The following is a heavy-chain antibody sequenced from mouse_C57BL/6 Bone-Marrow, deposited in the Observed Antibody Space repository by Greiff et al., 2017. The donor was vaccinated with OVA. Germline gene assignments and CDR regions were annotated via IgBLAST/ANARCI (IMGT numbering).Heavy chain of an antibody. V-gene: IGHV1-47*01. D-gene: IGHD2-3*01. CDR1: GYTFTTYP. CDR2: FHPYNDDT. CDR3: ARRGDGYSHWYFDV. Sequence: QVQLQQSGAELVKPGASVKMSCKASGYTFTTYPIEWMKQNHGKSLEWIGNFHPYNDDTKYNEKFKGKATLTVEKSSSTVYLELSRLTSDDSAVYDCARRGDGYSHWYFDVWGTGTTVTVSS. J-gene: IGHJ1*03.